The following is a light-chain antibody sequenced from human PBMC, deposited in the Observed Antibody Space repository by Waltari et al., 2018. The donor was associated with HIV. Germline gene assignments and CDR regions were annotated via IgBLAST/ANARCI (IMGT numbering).Light chain of an antibody. CDR3: QQRSFTLPT. V-gene: IGKV1-39*01. CDR2: GAS. Sequence: EIQMTQSPSSLSASVCDRVTNHLRASQSLTLILWYHHQPGKGPKLVISGASSLQSAVPSRFSGSGSGTDVTLSISSLRPEDFVTYYCQQRSFTLPTFSQGTKVEVK. CDR1: QSLTLI. J-gene: IGKJ1*01.